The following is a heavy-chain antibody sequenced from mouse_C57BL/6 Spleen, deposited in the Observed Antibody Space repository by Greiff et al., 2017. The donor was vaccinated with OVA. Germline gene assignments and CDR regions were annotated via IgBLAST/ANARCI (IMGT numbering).Heavy chain of an antibody. CDR1: GFTFSDYG. V-gene: IGHV5-17*01. CDR2: ISSGSSTI. Sequence: EVKLVESGGGLVKPGGSLKLSCAASGFTFSDYGMHWVRQAPEKGLEWVAYISSGSSTIYYADTVKGRFTISRDNAKNTLFLQMTSLRSEDTAMYYCASSYYDYDGAWFAYWGQGTLVTVSA. CDR3: ASSYYDYDGAWFAY. J-gene: IGHJ3*01. D-gene: IGHD2-4*01.